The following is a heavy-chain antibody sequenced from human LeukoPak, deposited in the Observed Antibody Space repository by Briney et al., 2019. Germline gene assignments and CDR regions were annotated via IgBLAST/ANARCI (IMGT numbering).Heavy chain of an antibody. Sequence: ASVKISCKASGYTFTGYYMHWVRQAPGQGLEWMGWINPNSGGTNYAQKFQGRVTMTRDTSISTAYMELSRLRSDDTAVYYCARVLHIAARYYFDYWGQGTLVTVSS. J-gene: IGHJ4*02. CDR1: GYTFTGYY. V-gene: IGHV1-2*02. CDR3: ARVLHIAARYYFDY. CDR2: INPNSGGT. D-gene: IGHD6-6*01.